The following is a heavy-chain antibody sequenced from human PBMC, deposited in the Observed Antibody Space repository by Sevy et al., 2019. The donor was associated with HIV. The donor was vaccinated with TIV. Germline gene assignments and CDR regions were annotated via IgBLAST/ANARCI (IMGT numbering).Heavy chain of an antibody. CDR1: GFSFYTYA. J-gene: IGHJ4*02. Sequence: GGSLRLSCPTSGFSFYTYAMTWVRQAPGKGLEWVASITDNGAKTFYADSVKGRFTISRYNSQSTLFLHMNSLRGDDTAFYFCAKTEYTSGWFYWGQGTLVTVSS. CDR2: ITDNGAKT. CDR3: AKTEYTSGWFY. D-gene: IGHD6-19*01. V-gene: IGHV3-23*01.